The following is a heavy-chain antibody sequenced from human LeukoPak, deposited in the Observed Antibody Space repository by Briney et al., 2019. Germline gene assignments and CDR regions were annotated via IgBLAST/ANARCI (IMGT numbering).Heavy chain of an antibody. J-gene: IGHJ3*02. Sequence: ASVKVSCKASGYTFTGYYMHWVRQAPGQGLEWMGWINPNSGGTNYAQKFQGRVTMTTDTSTSTAYMELRSLRSDDTAVYYCAREGPMIVDNGPHTFGIWGQGTMVTVSS. D-gene: IGHD3-22*01. V-gene: IGHV1-2*02. CDR1: GYTFTGYY. CDR3: AREGPMIVDNGPHTFGI. CDR2: INPNSGGT.